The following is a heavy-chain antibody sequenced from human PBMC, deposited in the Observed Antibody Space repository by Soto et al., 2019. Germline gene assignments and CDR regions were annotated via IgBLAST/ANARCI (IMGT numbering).Heavy chain of an antibody. Sequence: QVQLQQWGAGLLKPSETLSLTCAVHGGSFSGYTWTWIRQSPGKGLEWIGQINAGGSANYNPSLNSLVTISVRTSNHDFFLDLTSVTAADTAVYSSARSLFDGTSYSDCLYFFDFWGQGTLVTVSS. CDR1: GGSFSGYT. J-gene: IGHJ4*02. D-gene: IGHD2-15*01. CDR2: INAGGSA. V-gene: IGHV4-34*02. CDR3: ARSLFDGTSYSDCLYFFDF.